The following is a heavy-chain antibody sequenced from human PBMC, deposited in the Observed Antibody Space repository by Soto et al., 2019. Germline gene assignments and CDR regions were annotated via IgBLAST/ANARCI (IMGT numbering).Heavy chain of an antibody. Sequence: PGESLKISCKTSGYNFAGYWIGWLRQMPGKGLEWLGIIFPGDSDTKYSPSFQGQVIISADKSIRTAYLQWSSLKASDTAIYYCARQSGMDVWGQGTTVTVSS. D-gene: IGHD5-12*01. J-gene: IGHJ6*02. V-gene: IGHV5-51*01. CDR3: ARQSGMDV. CDR1: GYNFAGYW. CDR2: IFPGDSDT.